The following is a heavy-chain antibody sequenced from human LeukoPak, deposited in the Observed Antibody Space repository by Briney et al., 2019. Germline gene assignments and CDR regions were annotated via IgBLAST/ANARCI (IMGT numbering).Heavy chain of an antibody. CDR1: GFSISSDYY. J-gene: IGHJ5*02. Sequence: PSETLSLTCTASGFSISSDYYWGWIRQPPGKGLEWLGSVSHSGITYYNSSLNSRVTISVDTSKNHFSLTVNSVTAADTAVYYCARLVIPWGQGILVTVSS. CDR3: ARLVIP. V-gene: IGHV4-38-2*02. D-gene: IGHD3-10*01. CDR2: VSHSGIT.